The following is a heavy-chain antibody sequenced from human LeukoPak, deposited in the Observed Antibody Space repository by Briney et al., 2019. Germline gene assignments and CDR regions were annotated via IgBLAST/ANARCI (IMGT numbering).Heavy chain of an antibody. CDR1: GLTFTNNA. D-gene: IGHD3-22*01. CDR3: AKYYYDGDTYSFDY. J-gene: IGHJ4*02. V-gene: IGHV3-23*01. Sequence: GRCLRLSCAAAGLTFTNNAMSSVRQAPGKGLEWVSSITGDGGSTYYADSVKGRFTISRDNSKNTLYLQMNSLRAEDTAVYYCAKYYYDGDTYSFDYWGQGTLVTVSS. CDR2: ITGDGGST.